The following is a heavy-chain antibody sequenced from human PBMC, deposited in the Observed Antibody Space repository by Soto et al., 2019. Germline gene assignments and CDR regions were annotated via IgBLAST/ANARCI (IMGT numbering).Heavy chain of an antibody. CDR3: ARELLVGATEPNWCYP. V-gene: IGHV1-18*01. Sequence: QVQVVQSGGEVKKPGASVKVSCKASGYTFINYGITWVRQAPGQGLEWMGWISPYDGNRNYAQKFQGRVTMTRDTSTSTDYMELRSLRADDTAVYYCARELLVGATEPNWCYPWGQGTLVTVFS. CDR2: ISPYDGNR. D-gene: IGHD1-26*01. CDR1: GYTFINYG. J-gene: IGHJ5*02.